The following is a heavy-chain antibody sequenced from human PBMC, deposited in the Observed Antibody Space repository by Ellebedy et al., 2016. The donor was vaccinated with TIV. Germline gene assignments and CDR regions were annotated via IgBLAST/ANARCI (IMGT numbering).Heavy chain of an antibody. V-gene: IGHV1-3*01. D-gene: IGHD6-13*01. CDR3: ARSAAGTVDY. J-gene: IGHJ4*02. Sequence: AASVKVSCKASGYTFTSYAMHWVRQAPGQRLEWMGWINAGNGNTKYSHKFQGRVTITRDTSASTAYIELSRLRSEDTAVYYCARSAAGTVDYWGQGTQVTVSS. CDR2: INAGNGNT. CDR1: GYTFTSYA.